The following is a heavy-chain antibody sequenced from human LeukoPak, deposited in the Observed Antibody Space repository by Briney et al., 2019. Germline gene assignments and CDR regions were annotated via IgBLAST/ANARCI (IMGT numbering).Heavy chain of an antibody. D-gene: IGHD2-2*01. CDR2: IRWNSDSI. V-gene: IGHV3-9*01. Sequence: GRSLRLSCTASGFTFNDYATHWVRQAPGKGLEWVSGIRWNSDSIGYGDSVRGRFTISRDNAKNSLYLQMNSLRVEDTALYYCVKDLGVTTAAIGYWGQGTLVTVSS. CDR3: VKDLGVTTAAIGY. J-gene: IGHJ4*02. CDR1: GFTFNDYA.